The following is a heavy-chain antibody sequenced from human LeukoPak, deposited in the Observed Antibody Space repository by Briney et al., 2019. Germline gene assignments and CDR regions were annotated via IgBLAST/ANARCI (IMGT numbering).Heavy chain of an antibody. CDR3: TTDGVGLELRYYYYYMDV. Sequence: GGSLRLSCAASGFTFSSYWMSWVRQAPGKGLEWVGRIKSKTDGGTTDYAAPVKGRFTISRDDSKNTLYLQMNSLKTEDTAVYYCTTDGVGLELRYYYYYMDVWGKGTTVTVSS. J-gene: IGHJ6*03. V-gene: IGHV3-15*01. CDR2: IKSKTDGGTT. D-gene: IGHD1-7*01. CDR1: GFTFSSYW.